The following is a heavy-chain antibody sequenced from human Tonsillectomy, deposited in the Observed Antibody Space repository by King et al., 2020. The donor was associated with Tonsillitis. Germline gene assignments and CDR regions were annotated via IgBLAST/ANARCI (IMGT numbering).Heavy chain of an antibody. V-gene: IGHV4-59*13. D-gene: IGHD3-10*01. CDR2: IYYSGST. J-gene: IGHJ3*02. Sequence: VQLQESGPGLVKPSETLSLTCNVSNGSIRSYYWSWIRQAPGKGLEWIGYIYYSGSTNYNPSLKSRVTISVVTSKNQFSLKLSSVTAADTAVYYCATVLGRDYYGSGSRWGGAFDIWGKGTMVTVSS. CDR1: NGSIRSYY. CDR3: ATVLGRDYYGSGSRWGGAFDI.